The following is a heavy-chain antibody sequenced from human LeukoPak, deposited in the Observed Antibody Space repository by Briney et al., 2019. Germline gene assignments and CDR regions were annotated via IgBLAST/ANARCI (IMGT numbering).Heavy chain of an antibody. CDR3: ARGYYGDLRTGGAFDI. CDR2: IYYSGST. J-gene: IGHJ3*02. V-gene: IGHV4-59*01. D-gene: IGHD4-17*01. CDR1: GGSISSDY. Sequence: SETLSLTCTVSGGSISSDYCSWIRQHPGKGLECIGYIYYSGSTYYNPSLKSRVTISVDTSKTQFSLKLSSVTAADTAVYYCARGYYGDLRTGGAFDIWGQGTMVTVSS.